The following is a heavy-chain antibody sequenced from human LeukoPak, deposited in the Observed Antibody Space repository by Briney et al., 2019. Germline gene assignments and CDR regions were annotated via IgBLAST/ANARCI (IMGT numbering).Heavy chain of an antibody. Sequence: GASVKVSCKASGYTFTSYDINWVRQATGQGLEWMGWMNPNSGNTGYAQKFQGRVTMTRNTSISTAYMELSSLRSEDTAVYYCARVNWIVGATDDYWGQGTLVTVSS. CDR3: ARVNWIVGATDDY. J-gene: IGHJ4*02. CDR1: GYTFTSYD. V-gene: IGHV1-8*01. D-gene: IGHD1-26*01. CDR2: MNPNSGNT.